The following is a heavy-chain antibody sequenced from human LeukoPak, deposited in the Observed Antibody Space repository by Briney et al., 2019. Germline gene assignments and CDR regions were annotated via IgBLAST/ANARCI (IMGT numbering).Heavy chain of an antibody. CDR3: AKIRSVYCSGGSCFEFDY. CDR1: GFTFSSYG. Sequence: GGSLRLSCAASGFTFSSYGMHWVRQAPGKGLEWVAFIRYDGSNKYYADSVKGRFTISRDNSKNTLYLQMNSLRAEDTAVYYCAKIRSVYCSGGSCFEFDYWGQGTLVTVSS. CDR2: IRYDGSNK. D-gene: IGHD2-15*01. J-gene: IGHJ4*02. V-gene: IGHV3-30*02.